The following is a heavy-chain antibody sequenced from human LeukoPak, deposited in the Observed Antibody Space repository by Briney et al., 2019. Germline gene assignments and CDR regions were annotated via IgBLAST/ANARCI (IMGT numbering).Heavy chain of an antibody. V-gene: IGHV1-69*11. Sequence: GASVKVSCKASGGTFSSYAISWVRQAPGQGLEWMGRIIPILGTANYAQKFQGRVTITTDESTSTAYMELSSLRSEDTAVYYCARVGGYREKYYYYYMDVWGKGTTVTVSS. CDR3: ARVGGYREKYYYYYMDV. CDR2: IIPILGTA. D-gene: IGHD3-22*01. J-gene: IGHJ6*03. CDR1: GGTFSSYA.